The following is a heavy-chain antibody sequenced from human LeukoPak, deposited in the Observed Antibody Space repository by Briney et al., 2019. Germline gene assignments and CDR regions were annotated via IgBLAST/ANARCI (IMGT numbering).Heavy chain of an antibody. CDR1: GRSISSSSYY. CDR3: ARDEVVTANNWFDP. V-gene: IGHV4-39*06. CDR2: IYYSGST. Sequence: PSETLSLTCTVSGRSISSSSYYWGWLRQPPGKGLEWIGSIYYSGSTYYNPSLKSPFTISVDTSNNQFTLKLSSVTAADTAVYSCARDEVVTANNWFDPWGQGTLVTVSS. D-gene: IGHD2-21*02. J-gene: IGHJ5*02.